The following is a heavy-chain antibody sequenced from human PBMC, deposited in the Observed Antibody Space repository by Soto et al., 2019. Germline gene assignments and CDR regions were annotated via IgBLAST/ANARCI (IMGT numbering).Heavy chain of an antibody. CDR2: IYWDDDK. V-gene: IGHV2-5*02. D-gene: IGHD2-2*01. CDR3: ARTGVYCSSTSCYDHLNFQH. CDR1: GFSLSTSGVA. Sequence: QITLKESGPTLVKPTQTLTLTCTFSGFSLSTSGVAVGWIRQPPGKALEWLALIYWDDDKRYSPSLKSRLTTTKDTSKNQVVLTMTNMDPVDTATYYCARTGVYCSSTSCYDHLNFQHWCQGTLVTVSS. J-gene: IGHJ1*01.